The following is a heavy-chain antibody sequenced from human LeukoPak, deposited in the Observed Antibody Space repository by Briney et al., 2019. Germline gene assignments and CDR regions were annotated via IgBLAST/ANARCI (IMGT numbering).Heavy chain of an antibody. J-gene: IGHJ4*02. CDR1: GFTFSSYA. Sequence: PGGSLRLSCAASGFTFSSYAMHWVRQAPGKGLEWVAAISYDGSNKYYADSVKGRFTISRDNSKNTLYLQMNSLRAEDTAVYYCASDKDYGDYDYWGQGTLVTVSS. D-gene: IGHD4-17*01. V-gene: IGHV3-30-3*01. CDR3: ASDKDYGDYDY. CDR2: ISYDGSNK.